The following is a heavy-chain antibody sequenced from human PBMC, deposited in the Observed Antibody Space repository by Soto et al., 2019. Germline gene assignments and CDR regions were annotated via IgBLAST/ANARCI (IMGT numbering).Heavy chain of an antibody. CDR1: GYTLTELS. D-gene: IGHD5-12*01. Sequence: ASVKVSCKVSGYTLTELSMHWVRQAPGKGLEWMGGFDPEDGETIYAQKFQGRVTMTEDTSTDTAYMELSSLRSEDTAVYYCATLVATIAAFDIWGQGTMVTVSS. V-gene: IGHV1-24*01. J-gene: IGHJ3*02. CDR3: ATLVATIAAFDI. CDR2: FDPEDGET.